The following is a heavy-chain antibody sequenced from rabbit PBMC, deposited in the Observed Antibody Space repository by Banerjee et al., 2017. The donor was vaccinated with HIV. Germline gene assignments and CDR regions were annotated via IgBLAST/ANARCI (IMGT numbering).Heavy chain of an antibody. D-gene: IGHD6-1*01. CDR2: IYTGSSGRI. CDR3: ARGYAGYAGYGYAYFDL. Sequence: QSLEESGGDLVKPGASLTLTCTASGFSFSSSYYMCWVRQAPGKGLELIACIYTGSSGRIYYASWVNGRFTISRSTSLNTVDLKMTSLTAADTATYFCARGYAGYAGYGYAYFDLWGPGTLVTVS. V-gene: IGHV1S40*01. CDR1: GFSFSSSYY. J-gene: IGHJ4*01.